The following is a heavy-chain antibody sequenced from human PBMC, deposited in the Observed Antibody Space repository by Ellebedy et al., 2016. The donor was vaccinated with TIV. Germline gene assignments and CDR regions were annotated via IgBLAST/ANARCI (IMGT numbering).Heavy chain of an antibody. CDR1: GYIFTTYA. CDR3: SRGYLYCSGTYPCYFDY. V-gene: IGHV1-3*01. CDR2: INLGIGDT. D-gene: IGHD3-10*01. Sequence: AASVKVSCKTSGYIFTTYAMHWVRQAPGQSLEWMGWINLGIGDTKYSQNFQGRLTITSDASASTVYMELSSLRPEDTAVYYCSRGYLYCSGTYPCYFDYWGQGTLVTVSS. J-gene: IGHJ4*02.